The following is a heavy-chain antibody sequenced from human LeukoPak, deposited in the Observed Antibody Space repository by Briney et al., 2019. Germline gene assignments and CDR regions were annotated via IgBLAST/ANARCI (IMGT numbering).Heavy chain of an antibody. CDR1: GFTFSTYL. V-gene: IGHV3-23*01. J-gene: IGHJ4*02. CDR2: IFPSGGEI. D-gene: IGHD2-8*02. CDR3: ATYRQVLLPFES. Sequence: GGSLRLSCAASGFTFSTYLMHWVRQPPGKGLEWVSSIFPSGGEIHYADSVRGRFTISRDNSKSTLSLQMNSLRAEDTAIYYCATYRQVLLPFESWGQGTLVTVSS.